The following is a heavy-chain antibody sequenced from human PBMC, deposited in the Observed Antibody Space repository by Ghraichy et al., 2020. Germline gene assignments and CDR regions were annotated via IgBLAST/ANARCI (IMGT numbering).Heavy chain of an antibody. CDR3: ARVLGYCSGGSCSTGRFDP. J-gene: IGHJ5*02. CDR1: GASISNYY. D-gene: IGHD2-15*01. CDR2: AYYSGGA. Sequence: ETLSLTCTVSGASISNYYWSWIRQPPGKGLEWIGYAYYSGGANDNPSLKSRLTMSVDTSKSQFSLWLTSVTAADTAVYYCARVLGYCSGGSCSTGRFDPWGQGTLVTVSS. V-gene: IGHV4-59*01.